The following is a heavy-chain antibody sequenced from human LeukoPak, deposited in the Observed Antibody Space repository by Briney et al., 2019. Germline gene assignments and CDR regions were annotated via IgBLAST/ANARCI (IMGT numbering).Heavy chain of an antibody. J-gene: IGHJ6*02. V-gene: IGHV3-9*01. CDR3: TRDLMGYDVSTGLHHYYMDV. CDR2: ISWNSGDI. Sequence: GGSLRLSCTASGFTFNNYAMHWVRRAPGKGLEWVSGISWNSGDIGYADSVRGRFTISRDNAKNTLYLQMNTLRVEDTAVYYCTRDLMGYDVSTGLHHYYMDVWGQGTTVTVSS. CDR1: GFTFNNYA. D-gene: IGHD3-9*01.